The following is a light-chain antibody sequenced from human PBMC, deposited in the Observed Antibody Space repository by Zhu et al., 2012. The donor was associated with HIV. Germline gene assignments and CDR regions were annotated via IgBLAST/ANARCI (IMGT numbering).Light chain of an antibody. CDR3: HLYGTSPGT. Sequence: EIVLTQSPDTLSLSPGEGATLSCRATQSISSSYLAWYQQKPGQAPRLLLYRASDRATGVPDRVSGSGSGTEFTLSISRLEPEDFAVYYCHLYGTSPGTFGGGTKVEIK. V-gene: IGKV3-20*01. CDR2: RAS. J-gene: IGKJ4*01. CDR1: QSISSSY.